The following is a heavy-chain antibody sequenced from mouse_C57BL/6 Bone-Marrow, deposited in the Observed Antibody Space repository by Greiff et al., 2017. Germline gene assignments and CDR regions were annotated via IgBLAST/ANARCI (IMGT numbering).Heavy chain of an antibody. CDR2: INPNNGGT. J-gene: IGHJ2*01. D-gene: IGHD1-1*01. CDR1: GYTFTDYY. CDR3: ATYGSSPYYFDY. V-gene: IGHV1-26*01. Sequence: EVQLQQSGPELVKPGASVKISCKASGYTFTDYYMNWVKQSHGKSLAWIGDINPNNGGTSYNQKFKGKATLTVDKSSSTAYMELRSLTSEDSAVYYCATYGSSPYYFDYWGQGTTLTVSS.